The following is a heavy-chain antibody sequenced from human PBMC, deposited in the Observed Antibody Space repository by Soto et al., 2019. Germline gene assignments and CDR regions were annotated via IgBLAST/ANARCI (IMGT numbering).Heavy chain of an antibody. D-gene: IGHD3-10*01. CDR1: GFTFSDYY. Sequence: QVQLVESGGGLVKPGGSLRLSCAASGFTFSDYYMTWIRQAPGKGLEWVSYISNRGSPTYAESVKGRFTVSRDNARNSVYLQMSSLRAEDTAFYYCAKREYGLYYSDYWGLGTLVTVSS. CDR2: ISNRGSPT. V-gene: IGHV3-11*01. CDR3: AKREYGLYYSDY. J-gene: IGHJ4*02.